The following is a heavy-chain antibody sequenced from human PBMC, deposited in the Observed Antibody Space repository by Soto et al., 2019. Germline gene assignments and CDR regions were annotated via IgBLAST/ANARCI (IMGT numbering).Heavy chain of an antibody. CDR3: ARSYYDYIWGSYPTNH. D-gene: IGHD3-16*01. CDR2: IKQDGSEK. CDR1: GFTFGNYW. Sequence: VQLVESGGGLVQPGGSLRLSCAASGFTFGNYWMTWVRQAPGKGLEWVANIKQDGSEKYYVDSVKGRFTISRDNAKNSLYLQMNTLRAEDTAVYYCARSYYDYIWGSYPTNHWGQGTLVTVSS. J-gene: IGHJ4*02. V-gene: IGHV3-7*01.